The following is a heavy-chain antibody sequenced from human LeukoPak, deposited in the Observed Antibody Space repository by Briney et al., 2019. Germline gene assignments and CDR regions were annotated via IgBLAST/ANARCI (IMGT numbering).Heavy chain of an antibody. CDR2: IRQDGGAR. D-gene: IGHD6-13*01. CDR3: ARDGTAPGLYFDL. Sequence: GGSLRLSCAVSGFTFTSYWMNWVRQAPGKGLEWVASIRQDGGARSYVDAVKGRFTISRDNTKNSLYLQMAYLRAGDTAVYYCARDGTAPGLYFDLWGQGTLVTVSS. J-gene: IGHJ4*01. CDR1: GFTFTSYW. V-gene: IGHV3-7*01.